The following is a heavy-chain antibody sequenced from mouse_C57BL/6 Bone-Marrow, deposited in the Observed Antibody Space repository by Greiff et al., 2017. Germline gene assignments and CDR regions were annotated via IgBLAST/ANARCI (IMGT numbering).Heavy chain of an antibody. CDR3: TVRSLSGYFDV. CDR1: GFTFSNYW. Sequence: EVKLVESGGGLVQPGGSMKLSCVASGFTFSNYWMNWVRQSPEKGLEWVAQIRLKSDNYATHYAESGKGRFTISRDDSKRSVYLQMHTLRAEDTGIYYCTVRSLSGYFDVWGTGTTVTVSS. V-gene: IGHV6-3*01. D-gene: IGHD1-1*01. CDR2: IRLKSDNYAT. J-gene: IGHJ1*03.